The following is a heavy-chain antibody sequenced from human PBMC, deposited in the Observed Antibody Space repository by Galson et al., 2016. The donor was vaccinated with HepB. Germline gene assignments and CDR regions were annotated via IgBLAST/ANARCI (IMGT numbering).Heavy chain of an antibody. D-gene: IGHD2-2*01. J-gene: IGHJ6*02. CDR3: ARSLTLYCISTTCYGNYYGMDI. V-gene: IGHV3-64*01. Sequence: SLRLSCAASGFTFSSYAMHWVRQAPGKGLEYVSAISSNGGSTYYANSVKGRFTISRDNSKNTLYLQMGSLRAEDMAVYYCARSLTLYCISTTCYGNYYGMDIWAQGTTPT. CDR1: GFTFSSYA. CDR2: ISSNGGST.